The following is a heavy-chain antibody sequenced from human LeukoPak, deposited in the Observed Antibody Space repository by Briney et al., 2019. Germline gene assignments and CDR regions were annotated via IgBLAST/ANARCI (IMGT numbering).Heavy chain of an antibody. CDR3: ARAYKASPLHNAIDS. J-gene: IGHJ4*02. CDR1: GGSFSGYF. Sequence: SETLSLTCAVYGGSFSGYFWSWIRQTPGKGLEWIGETDHSGTTNYNPSLKSRVIISPDTSKSQFSLKVNSVTAADTAVYYCARAYKASPLHNAIDSRGQGTLVTVSS. V-gene: IGHV4-34*01. D-gene: IGHD1-14*01. CDR2: TDHSGTT.